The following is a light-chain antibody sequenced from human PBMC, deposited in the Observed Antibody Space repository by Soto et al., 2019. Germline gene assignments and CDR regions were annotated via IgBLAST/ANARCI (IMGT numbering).Light chain of an antibody. CDR2: AAS. V-gene: IGKV1D-12*01. J-gene: IGKJ5*01. CDR1: QGISRS. Sequence: DIDMTQSPSSVSAAVGDRVTISCQASQGISRSLAWYQQKPGKAPKLLIYAASSLQSGVPSRFSGSGFGTDFTLTISSLQPEDSAIYYCQQADTFPITSGQGTRLEIK. CDR3: QQADTFPIT.